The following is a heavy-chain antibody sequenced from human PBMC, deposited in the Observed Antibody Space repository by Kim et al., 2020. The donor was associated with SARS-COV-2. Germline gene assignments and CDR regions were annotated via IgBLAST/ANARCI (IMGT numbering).Heavy chain of an antibody. CDR3: ARQPLEWFGELSSFDY. V-gene: IGHV4-39*01. CDR1: GGSISSSSYY. D-gene: IGHD3-10*01. J-gene: IGHJ4*02. Sequence: SETLSLTCTVSGGSISSSSYYWGWIRQPPGKGLEWIGSIYYSGSTYYNPSLKSRVTISVDTSKNQFSLKLSSVTAADTAVYYCARQPLEWFGELSSFDYWGQGTLVTVSS. CDR2: IYYSGST.